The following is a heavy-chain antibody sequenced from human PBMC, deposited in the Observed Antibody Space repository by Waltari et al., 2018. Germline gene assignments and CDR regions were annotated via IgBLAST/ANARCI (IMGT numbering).Heavy chain of an antibody. J-gene: IGHJ4*02. CDR1: GGSISCSSYY. CDR3: ARSQRFSSWYYFDY. Sequence: QLQLQESGPGLVKPSETLSLTCTVSGGSISCSSYYWGWIRQPPGKGLEWIGSIYYSGSSSYSRSLKSGSTISVDPSKYPFSLKLGSVAAADTAVCYCARSQRFSSWYYFDYWGQGTLVTVSS. CDR2: IYYSGSS. V-gene: IGHV4-39*01. D-gene: IGHD6-25*01.